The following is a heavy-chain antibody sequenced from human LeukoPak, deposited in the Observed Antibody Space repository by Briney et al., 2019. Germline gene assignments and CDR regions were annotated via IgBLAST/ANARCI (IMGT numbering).Heavy chain of an antibody. CDR3: ERHFSSGSYYWFDP. Sequence: SETLSLTCTVSGGSISSYYWSWIRQPPGKGLEWIGYIYTSGSTNYNPSLKSRVTISVDTSKNQFSLKLSSVTAADTAVYYCERHFSSGSYYWFDPWGQGTLVTVSS. CDR2: IYTSGST. CDR1: GGSISSYY. D-gene: IGHD3-10*01. V-gene: IGHV4-4*09. J-gene: IGHJ5*02.